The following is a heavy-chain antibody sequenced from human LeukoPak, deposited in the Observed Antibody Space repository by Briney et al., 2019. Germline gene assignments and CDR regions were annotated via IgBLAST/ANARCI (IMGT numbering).Heavy chain of an antibody. CDR1: GFTVSSYH. V-gene: IGHV3-66*01. Sequence: GGSLRLSCAASGFTVSSYHMSWVRQAPGKGLEWVSVFYNGGNTYYSDSVKGRFTISRDNSKNTLYLRMDSLRAEDTAVYYCARDWGSGTYGRGGPFDYWGLGTLVTVSS. CDR3: ARDWGSGTYGRGGPFDY. J-gene: IGHJ4*02. CDR2: FYNGGNT. D-gene: IGHD1-26*01.